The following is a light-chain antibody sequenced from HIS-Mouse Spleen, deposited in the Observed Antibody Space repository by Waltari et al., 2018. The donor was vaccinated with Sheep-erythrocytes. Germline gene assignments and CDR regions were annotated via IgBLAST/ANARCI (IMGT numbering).Light chain of an antibody. CDR2: EGS. J-gene: IGLJ3*02. Sequence: QSALTQPASVSGSPGQSITISCTGPSSDVGGYNLVSRYQQHPGKAPKLMIYEGSKRPSGVSNRFSGSKSGNTASLTISGLQAEDEADYYCCSYAGSSTPWVFGGGTKLTVL. V-gene: IGLV2-23*01. CDR1: SSDVGGYNL. CDR3: CSYAGSSTPWV.